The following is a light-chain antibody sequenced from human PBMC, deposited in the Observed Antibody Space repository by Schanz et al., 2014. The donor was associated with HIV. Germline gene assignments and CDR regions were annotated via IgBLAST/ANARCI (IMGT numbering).Light chain of an antibody. V-gene: IGKV3-20*01. Sequence: LSPGERATLSCRASQSIRSTYLTWYQQKPGQAPRLLMYGASTRATGIPARFSGSGSGTEFTLTISRLEPEDFAVYCCQQYSASPRTFGQGTKVEI. CDR1: QSIRSTY. CDR2: GAS. CDR3: QQYSASPRT. J-gene: IGKJ1*01.